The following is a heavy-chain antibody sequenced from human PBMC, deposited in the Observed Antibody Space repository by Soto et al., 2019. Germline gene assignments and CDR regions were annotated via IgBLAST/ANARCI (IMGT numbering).Heavy chain of an antibody. CDR3: ECDGLDRKYYYDMDV. Sequence: EVQLVESGGGLVQPGGSLRLSCAASGFTFSSYWMSWVRQAPGTGLEWVANINQDGSEKYYVDSVKGRMTISRDTAKNSMYTQMNNLRAEDTDVYACECDGLDRKYYYDMDVWGQGTTVTVSS. J-gene: IGHJ6*02. V-gene: IGHV3-7*01. CDR2: INQDGSEK. CDR1: GFTFSSYW.